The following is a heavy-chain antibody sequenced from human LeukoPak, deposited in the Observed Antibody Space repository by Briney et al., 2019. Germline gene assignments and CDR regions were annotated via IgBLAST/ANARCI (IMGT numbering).Heavy chain of an antibody. CDR3: ARGYSGHGVYYYYMDV. D-gene: IGHD1-26*01. V-gene: IGHV1-69*06. Sequence: PVKVSCKASGGTFSSYAISWVRQAPGQGLEWMGGIIPIFGTANYAQKFQGRVTITADKSTSTAYMELSSLRSEDTAVYYCARGYSGHGVYYYYMDVWGKGTTVTVSS. J-gene: IGHJ6*03. CDR2: IIPIFGTA. CDR1: GGTFSSYA.